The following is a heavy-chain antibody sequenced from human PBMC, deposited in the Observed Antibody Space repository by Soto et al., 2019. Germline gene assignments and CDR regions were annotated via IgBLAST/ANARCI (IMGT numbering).Heavy chain of an antibody. J-gene: IGHJ4*02. CDR2: IIPILGIA. Sequence: QVQLVQSGAEVKKPGSSVKVSCKASGGTFSSYTISWVRQAPGQGLEWMGSIIPILGIANYAQKFQGRVTITADKSTSTAYMELSSLRSEDTAVYYCARGSNAYYYASSGYPPLCYWGQGPLVPVAS. V-gene: IGHV1-69*02. CDR3: ARGSNAYYYASSGYPPLCY. CDR1: GGTFSSYT. D-gene: IGHD3-22*01.